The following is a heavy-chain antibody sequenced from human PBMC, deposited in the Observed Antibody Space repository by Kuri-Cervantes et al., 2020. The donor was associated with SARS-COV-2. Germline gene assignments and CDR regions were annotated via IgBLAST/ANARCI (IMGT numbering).Heavy chain of an antibody. CDR1: GYTLTELS. J-gene: IGHJ4*02. V-gene: IGHV1-24*01. Sequence: ASVKVSCKVSGYTLTELSMHWVRQAPGKGLEWMGGFDPEDGETIYAQKFQGRVTMTEDTSTDTAYMELSSLRAEDTAVYYCARDPGYCSSTSCYVAYFDYWGQGTLVTVSS. CDR3: ARDPGYCSSTSCYVAYFDY. D-gene: IGHD2-2*01. CDR2: FDPEDGET.